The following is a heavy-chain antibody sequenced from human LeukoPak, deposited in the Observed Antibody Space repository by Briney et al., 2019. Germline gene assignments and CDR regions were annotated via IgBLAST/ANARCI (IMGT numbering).Heavy chain of an antibody. V-gene: IGHV4-34*01. J-gene: IGHJ6*02. CDR1: GGSFSGYY. D-gene: IGHD4-23*01. Sequence: SETVSLTCAVYGGSFSGYYWSWIRQPPGKGLEWIGSIYYSGSTYYNPSLKSRVTISVDTSKNQFSLKLSSVTAADTAVYYCARLTVEGYYYYGMDVWGQGTTVTVSS. CDR3: ARLTVEGYYYYGMDV. CDR2: IYYSGST.